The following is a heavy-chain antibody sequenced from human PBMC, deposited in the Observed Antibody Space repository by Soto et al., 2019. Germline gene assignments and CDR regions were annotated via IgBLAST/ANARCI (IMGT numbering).Heavy chain of an antibody. J-gene: IGHJ4*02. CDR3: ARNYLLPSARPGNA. CDR2: INPSDSYT. CDR1: GYSFSSYW. Sequence: PGESLKISCKGSGYSFSSYWNSWVRQMPGKGLEWMGRINPSDSYTNYSPSFQGHVTFSADKSISTAYLQWSSLKASGTAMYFCARNYLLPSARPGNAWGQGTLVTVSS. D-gene: IGHD2-2*01. V-gene: IGHV5-10-1*01.